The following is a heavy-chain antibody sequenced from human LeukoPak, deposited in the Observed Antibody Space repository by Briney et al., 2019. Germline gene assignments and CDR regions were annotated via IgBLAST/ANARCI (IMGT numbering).Heavy chain of an antibody. J-gene: IGHJ4*02. CDR2: IIPIFGTA. Sequence: VASVKVSCEASGGTFSSYAISWVRQAPGQGLEWMGGIIPIFGTANYAQKFQGRVTITADESTSTAYMELSSLRSEDTAVYYCAAAAAGRNPADYWGQGTLVTVSS. V-gene: IGHV1-69*13. CDR3: AAAAAGRNPADY. D-gene: IGHD6-13*01. CDR1: GGTFSSYA.